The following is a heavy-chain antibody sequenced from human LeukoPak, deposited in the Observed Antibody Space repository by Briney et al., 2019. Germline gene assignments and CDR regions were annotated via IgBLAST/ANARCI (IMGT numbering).Heavy chain of an antibody. D-gene: IGHD2-2*02. CDR3: ARLYCSSTSCYKIDP. J-gene: IGHJ5*02. CDR2: IYYSGST. Sequence: PSETLSLTCTVSGGSISSSSYYWGWIRQPPGKGLEWIGYIYYSGSTNYNPSLKSRVTISVDTSKNQFSLKLSSVTAADTAVYYCARLYCSSTSCYKIDPWGQGTLVTVSS. CDR1: GGSISSSSYY. V-gene: IGHV4-61*05.